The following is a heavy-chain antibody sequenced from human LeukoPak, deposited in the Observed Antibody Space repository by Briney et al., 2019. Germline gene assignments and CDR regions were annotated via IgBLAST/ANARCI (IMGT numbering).Heavy chain of an antibody. V-gene: IGHV4-61*08. J-gene: IGHJ4*02. D-gene: IGHD2-15*01. CDR3: ARVHRDCSGGKCNLPDY. CDR2: VYYRGST. Sequence: SETRSLTCTVSGGSISSGDYYWSWIRQPPGRGLEWIGNVYYRGSTYYNPSLQSRLTISVDTSKNQFSLNLKSVTAADTAVYYCARVHRDCSGGKCNLPDYWGQGTLVTVSS. CDR1: GGSISSGDYY.